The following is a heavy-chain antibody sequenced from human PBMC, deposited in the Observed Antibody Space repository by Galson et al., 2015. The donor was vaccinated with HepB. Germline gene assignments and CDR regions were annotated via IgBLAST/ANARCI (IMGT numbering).Heavy chain of an antibody. D-gene: IGHD3-22*01. Sequence: SLRLSCAASGFTFSDYWMHWVRQAPGKGLVWISRINKDGSSTSHADSVKGRCTISRDNAKNTLYLQMNSLRAEDTAVYYCARAKASGYYGDTFDIWGQGTMVTVSS. J-gene: IGHJ3*02. CDR3: ARAKASGYYGDTFDI. CDR1: GFTFSDYW. V-gene: IGHV3-74*01. CDR2: INKDGSST.